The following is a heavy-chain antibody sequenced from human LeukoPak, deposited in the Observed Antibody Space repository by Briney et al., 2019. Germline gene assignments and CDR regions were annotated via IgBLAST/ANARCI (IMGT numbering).Heavy chain of an antibody. D-gene: IGHD3-22*01. CDR3: AKGSSGYFVDL. J-gene: IGHJ5*02. CDR2: ISNDGGGT. CDR1: GFIFNNYG. V-gene: IGHV3-23*01. Sequence: GGSLRLSCAASGFIFNNYGLIWVRQAPGKGLEWVSVISNDGGGTNYADFVKGRFTISRDNSKNTLYLQMNSLRAEDTALYYCAKGSSGYFVDLWGQGTLVTVSS.